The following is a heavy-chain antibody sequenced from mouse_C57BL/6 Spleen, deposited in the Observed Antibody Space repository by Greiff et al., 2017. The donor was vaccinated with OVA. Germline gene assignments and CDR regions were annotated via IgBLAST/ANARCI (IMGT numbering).Heavy chain of an antibody. D-gene: IGHD4-1*01. V-gene: IGHV5-17*01. CDR1: GFTLSDYG. CDR2: ISSGSSTI. CDR3: ARHWVYFDY. J-gene: IGHJ2*01. Sequence: VQLKESGGGLVKPGGSLKLSCAASGFTLSDYGMHWVRQAPEKGLEWVAYISSGSSTIYYADTVKGRFTISRDNAKNTLFLQMTSLRSEDTAMYYCARHWVYFDYWGQGTTLTVSS.